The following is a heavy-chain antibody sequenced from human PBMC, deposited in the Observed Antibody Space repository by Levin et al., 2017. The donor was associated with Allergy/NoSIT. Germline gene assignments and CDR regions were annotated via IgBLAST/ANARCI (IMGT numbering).Heavy chain of an antibody. V-gene: IGHV5-51*01. CDR2: IYPGDSDS. J-gene: IGHJ3*02. D-gene: IGHD3-16*01. Sequence: KVSCKTSGYKFIIYWIGWVRQKPGKGLEWMGIIYPGDSDSRYSPSFQGQVTVSADKSITTAYLQWSSLKASDTAMYYCARLKKGGEAWNAFDIWGQGTMVTVSS. CDR1: GYKFIIYW. CDR3: ARLKKGGEAWNAFDI.